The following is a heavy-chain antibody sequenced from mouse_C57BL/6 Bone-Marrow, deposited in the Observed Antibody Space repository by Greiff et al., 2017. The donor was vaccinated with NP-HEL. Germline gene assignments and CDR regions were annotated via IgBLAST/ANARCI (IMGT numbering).Heavy chain of an antibody. V-gene: IGHV1-72*01. CDR3: ARYPEDSSGYVAWFAY. D-gene: IGHD3-2*02. CDR2: IDPNSGGT. J-gene: IGHJ3*01. Sequence: QVQLQQPGAELVKPGASVKLSCKASGYTFTSYWMHWVKQRPGRGLEWIGRIDPNSGGTKYNEKVKSKATLTVDKPSSTAYMQLSSLKSEDSAVYYCARYPEDSSGYVAWFAYWGQGTLVTVSA. CDR1: GYTFTSYW.